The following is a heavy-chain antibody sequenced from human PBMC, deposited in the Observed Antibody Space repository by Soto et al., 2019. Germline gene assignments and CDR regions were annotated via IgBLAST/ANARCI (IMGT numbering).Heavy chain of an antibody. D-gene: IGHD3-22*01. V-gene: IGHV1-69*13. CDR2: IIPIFDTT. CDR1: EGTFISYS. J-gene: IGHJ4*02. Sequence: SGNVSSRSSEGTFISYSMSWVRQAPGQGLEWMGGIIPIFDTTSYAQKFQGRVTITADESTSTAYMELSSLRSEDTAVYYCATTQYYYDGSGYKPRWVFYYLDYWGQGTLVTVSS. CDR3: ATTQYYYDGSGYKPRWVFYYLDY.